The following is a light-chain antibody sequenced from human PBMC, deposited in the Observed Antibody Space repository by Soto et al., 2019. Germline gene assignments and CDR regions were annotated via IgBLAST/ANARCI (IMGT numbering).Light chain of an antibody. CDR3: QQYCSSPPIT. Sequence: EFVLTQSPATLSLSPGERATLSCRASQSVSSYLAWYQQKPGQAPRLLIYDASNRATGIPARFSATGSGTDFTLTISRLEPEDVAVYYCQQYCSSPPITFGQGTRLEIK. CDR2: DAS. J-gene: IGKJ5*01. V-gene: IGKV3-11*01. CDR1: QSVSSY.